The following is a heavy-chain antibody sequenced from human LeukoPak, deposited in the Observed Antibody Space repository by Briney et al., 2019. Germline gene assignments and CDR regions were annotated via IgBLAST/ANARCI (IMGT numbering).Heavy chain of an antibody. CDR1: GYTFTGYY. Sequence: ASVKVSCKASGYTFTGYYMHWVRQAPGQGREWMGWINPNSGGTNYAQKFQGRVTMTRDTSISTAYMELSRLRSDDTAVYYCARAWYDSSSPLDYWGQGTLVTVSS. CDR2: INPNSGGT. V-gene: IGHV1-2*02. D-gene: IGHD6-13*01. CDR3: ARAWYDSSSPLDY. J-gene: IGHJ4*02.